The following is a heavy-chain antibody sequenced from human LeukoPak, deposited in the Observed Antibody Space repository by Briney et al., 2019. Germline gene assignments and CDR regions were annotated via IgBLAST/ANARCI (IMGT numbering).Heavy chain of an antibody. CDR2: IYAGDSDI. CDR3: ARTAAAVSWYFDY. CDR1: GYSFTTYW. Sequence: GESLKISCKGSGYSFTTYWIAWVRQMPGKGPEWMGIIYAGDSDIRYSPSFQGQVTISADKSISTAYLQWSSLKASDTAMYYCARTAAAVSWYFDYWGQGTLVTVSS. J-gene: IGHJ4*02. D-gene: IGHD6-13*01. V-gene: IGHV5-51*01.